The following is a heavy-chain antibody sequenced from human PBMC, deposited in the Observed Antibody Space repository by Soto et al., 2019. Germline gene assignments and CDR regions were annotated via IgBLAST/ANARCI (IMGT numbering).Heavy chain of an antibody. J-gene: IGHJ5*02. CDR1: GCFFSHNY. CDR2: IYFGGTT. D-gene: IGHD4-4*01. V-gene: IGHV4-59*08. CDR3: ARLGNYYQSLDP. Sequence: SETLSLTCTFPGCFFSHNYLNSLRQPPGMGLEWVWYIYFGGTTIYNPSLKSRVTILLVTSKSQFSLRLTSVTASDTAVYYCARLGNYYQSLDPWGPGTLVTVSS.